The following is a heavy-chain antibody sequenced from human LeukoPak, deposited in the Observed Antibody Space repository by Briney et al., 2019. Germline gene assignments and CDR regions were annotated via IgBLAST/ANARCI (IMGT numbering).Heavy chain of an antibody. V-gene: IGHV4-34*01. CDR2: INHSGST. D-gene: IGHD2-15*01. CDR3: ARGPVTRYCSGGSCYLPFDY. CDR1: DGSFSGYS. J-gene: IGHJ4*02. Sequence: SETLSLTCGVYDGSFSGYSWSWLRQPPGKGLEWIGEINHSGSTNYNPSLKSRVTISVDTSKNQFSLKLSSVTAADTAVYYCARGPVTRYCSGGSCYLPFDYWGQGTLVTVSS.